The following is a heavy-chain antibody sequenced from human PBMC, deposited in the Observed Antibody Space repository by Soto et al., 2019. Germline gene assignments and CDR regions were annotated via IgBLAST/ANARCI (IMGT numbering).Heavy chain of an antibody. J-gene: IGHJ4*02. CDR3: AKRPLDSGGHYFDY. Sequence: EVQLVESGGGLVQPGGSLRLSCAASGFTFSRFAMSWVRQTPEKGLEWVSTIDTSGENTYYTDSVKGRFTIARDNSKNTLYLQMDSLRAEDSPFFYCAKRPLDSGGHYFDYWGQGTLITVSS. CDR2: IDTSGENT. CDR1: GFTFSRFA. D-gene: IGHD3-10*01. V-gene: IGHV3-23*04.